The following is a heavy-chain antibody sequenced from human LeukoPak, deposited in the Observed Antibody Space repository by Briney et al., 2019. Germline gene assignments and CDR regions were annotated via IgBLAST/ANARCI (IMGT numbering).Heavy chain of an antibody. D-gene: IGHD5-12*01. CDR3: ARTLYAGYEPFDC. V-gene: IGHV3-30*01. Sequence: GGSLRLSCAASGFSFSTYAMHWARQAPGKGLEWVAIISYDGSNNYYADSVKGRFTISRDNSKNTLYLQMNTLRAEDTAVYYCARTLYAGYEPFDCWGQGTLVTVSS. J-gene: IGHJ4*02. CDR1: GFSFSTYA. CDR2: ISYDGSNN.